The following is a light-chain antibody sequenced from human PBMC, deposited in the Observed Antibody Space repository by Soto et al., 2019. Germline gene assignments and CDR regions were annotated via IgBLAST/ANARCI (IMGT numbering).Light chain of an antibody. CDR1: ESVSSNQ. Sequence: VVTKAAAALSLSPGERAALSCGASESVSSNQLAWYQQKPGLAPSLLIYDASSRASGIPERFSGSGSGKGFSLTISSLEPEDSAVYYCQQYGSPPITFGQGTRLEIK. CDR2: DAS. V-gene: IGKV3D-20*01. J-gene: IGKJ5*01. CDR3: QQYGSPPIT.